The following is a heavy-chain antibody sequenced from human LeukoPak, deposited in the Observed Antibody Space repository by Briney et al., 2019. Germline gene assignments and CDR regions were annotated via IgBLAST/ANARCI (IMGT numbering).Heavy chain of an antibody. D-gene: IGHD2-15*01. CDR3: ARDDYCSGGHCYHY. V-gene: IGHV3-7*01. CDR2: INQDGSEK. Sequence: GRSRRLSGAVYATGLRSNWTGWVRQPPGKGREWVANINQDGSEKHHVDSVKGRFTISRDNAKNSLYLQMTSLRVEDTAVYYCARDDYCSGGHCYHYWGQGTLVTVSS. J-gene: IGHJ4*02. CDR1: ATGLRSNW.